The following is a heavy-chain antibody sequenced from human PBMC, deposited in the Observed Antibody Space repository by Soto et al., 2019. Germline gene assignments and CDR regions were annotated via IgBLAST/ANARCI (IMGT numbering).Heavy chain of an antibody. CDR3: ATRSGGGGAFDF. CDR2: ISSSGSTT. Sequence: QVHLVESGGGLVKPGGSLRISCAASGFNFNDYYMNWIRQTPGKGLEWVSYISSSGSTTYYADSVKGRFTISRDNAKNSLYLQMNSRRAEDTAIYYCATRSGGGGAFDFWGQGTMVTVSS. J-gene: IGHJ3*01. D-gene: IGHD3-10*01. CDR1: GFNFNDYY. V-gene: IGHV3-11*04.